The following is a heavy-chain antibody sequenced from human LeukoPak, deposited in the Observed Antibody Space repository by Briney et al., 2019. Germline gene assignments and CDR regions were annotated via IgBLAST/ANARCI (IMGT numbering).Heavy chain of an antibody. J-gene: IGHJ6*04. D-gene: IGHD3-10*01. CDR2: LDHSGST. CDR1: GYSISSGYY. Sequence: PSETLSLTCAVSGYSISSGYYWGWIRQPPGKGLEWIGSLDHSGSTYYNPSLKSRVTISVDTSKNQFSLKLRSVTAADTAVYYCARDDMVRGVINFYYGVDVWGKGTTVTVSS. CDR3: ARDDMVRGVINFYYGVDV. V-gene: IGHV4-38-2*02.